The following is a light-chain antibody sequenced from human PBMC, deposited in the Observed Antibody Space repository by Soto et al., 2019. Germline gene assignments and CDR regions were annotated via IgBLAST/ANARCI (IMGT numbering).Light chain of an antibody. V-gene: IGKV3-20*01. CDR2: GAS. J-gene: IGKJ5*01. CDR1: QSVSSSY. CDR3: QHYGNSPYT. Sequence: EIVLTRSPGTLSLSPCERSTLSCRASQSVSSSYLAWYQQKPGQAPRLLIYGASSRATGIPDRFSGSGSGTDFTLTISRLEPEDFAVYYCQHYGNSPYTFGQGTRLEIK.